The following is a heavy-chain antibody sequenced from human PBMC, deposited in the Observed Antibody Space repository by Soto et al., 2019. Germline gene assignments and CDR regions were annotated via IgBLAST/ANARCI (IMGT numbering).Heavy chain of an antibody. CDR1: GYRFTSYG. CDR3: AMVDVYVTPSPQDV. V-gene: IGHV1-18*01. CDR2: INAYNGNT. J-gene: IGHJ6*02. Sequence: ASVKVSCKASGYRFTSYGIGWVRQAPGQGLEWMGWINAYNGNTNYAQNLQGRVTLTTDTSTSTAYMELRSLRSNDTAVYYCAMVDVYVTPSPQDVWGQGNTVTVSS. D-gene: IGHD3-16*01.